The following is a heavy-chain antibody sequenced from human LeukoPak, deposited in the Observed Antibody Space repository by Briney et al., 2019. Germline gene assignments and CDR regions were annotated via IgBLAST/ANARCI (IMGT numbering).Heavy chain of an antibody. Sequence: ASVKVSCKASGYTFTGYYMHWVRQAPGQGLEWMGWINPNSGGTNYAQKFQGRVTVTRDTSISTAYMELSRLRSDDTAVYYCARGCGSYSRVCYWGQGTLVTVSS. J-gene: IGHJ4*02. CDR2: INPNSGGT. D-gene: IGHD1-26*01. V-gene: IGHV1-2*02. CDR1: GYTFTGYY. CDR3: ARGCGSYSRVCY.